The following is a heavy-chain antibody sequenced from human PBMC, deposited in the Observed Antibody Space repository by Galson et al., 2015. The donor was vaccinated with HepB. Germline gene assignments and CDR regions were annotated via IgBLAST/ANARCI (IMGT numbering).Heavy chain of an antibody. CDR3: ARGQAAMVLTLTYYYGMDV. CDR1: GGSFSGYY. CDR2: INHSGST. J-gene: IGHJ6*02. D-gene: IGHD5-18*01. Sequence: TLSLTCAVYGGSFSGYYWSWIRQPPGKGLEWIGEINHSGSTNYNPSLKSRVTISVDTSKNQFSLKLSSVTAADTAVYYCARGQAAMVLTLTYYYGMDVWGQGTTVTVSS. V-gene: IGHV4-34*01.